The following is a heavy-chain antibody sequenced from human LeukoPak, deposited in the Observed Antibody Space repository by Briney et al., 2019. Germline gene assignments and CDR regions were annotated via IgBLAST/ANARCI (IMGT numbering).Heavy chain of an antibody. Sequence: ASVKVSCKASGYTFTSYGISWVRQAPGQGLEWMGWINPNSGGTNYAQKFQGRVTMTRDTSISTAYMELSRLRSDDTAVYYCARDKRASMVRGAYSRANWFDPWGQGTLVTVSS. D-gene: IGHD3-10*01. J-gene: IGHJ5*02. CDR2: INPNSGGT. CDR1: GYTFTSYG. CDR3: ARDKRASMVRGAYSRANWFDP. V-gene: IGHV1-2*02.